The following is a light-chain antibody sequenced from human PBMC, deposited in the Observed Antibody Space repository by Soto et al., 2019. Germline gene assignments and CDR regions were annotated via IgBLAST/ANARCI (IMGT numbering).Light chain of an antibody. J-gene: IGLJ1*01. CDR2: EVT. CDR3: SSHTSGSTRG. Sequence: QSVLTQPAPVSGIPGASIPISFPGTSGSFVGYAYVSWYQKHPNKAPKPMIYEVTKRPSWLSNPFPGSKSGNTASLTISGLQPEDEADYYCSSHTSGSTRGFGSGTKVTVL. V-gene: IGLV2-14*01. CDR1: SGSFVGYAY.